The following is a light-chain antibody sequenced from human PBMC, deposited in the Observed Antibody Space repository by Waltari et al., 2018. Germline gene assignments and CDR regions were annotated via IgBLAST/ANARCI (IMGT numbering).Light chain of an antibody. CDR3: QVWEGSSDHDV. Sequence: SYVLTQPASVSVAPGKTARITCEGNNIGGKTVHWYQLRPGQAPVLVVHDDNDRPSGIPERFSGSNSGNTATLTISGVEVGDEGDYYCQVWEGSSDHDVFGTGTAVSV. CDR1: NIGGKT. CDR2: DDN. V-gene: IGLV3-21*03. J-gene: IGLJ1*01.